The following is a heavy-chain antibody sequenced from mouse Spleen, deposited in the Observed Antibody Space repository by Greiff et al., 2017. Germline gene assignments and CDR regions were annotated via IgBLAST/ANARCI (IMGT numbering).Heavy chain of an antibody. D-gene: IGHD1-1*01. V-gene: IGHV1-50*01. CDR2: IDPSDSYT. Sequence: QVHVKQPGAELVKPGASVKLSCKASGYTFTSYWMQWVKQRPGQGLEWIGEIDPSDSYTNYNQKFKGKATLTVDTSSSTAYMQLSSLTSEDSAVYYCARRDYYGSRNAMDYWGQGTSVTVSS. CDR1: GYTFTSYW. CDR3: ARRDYYGSRNAMDY. J-gene: IGHJ4*01.